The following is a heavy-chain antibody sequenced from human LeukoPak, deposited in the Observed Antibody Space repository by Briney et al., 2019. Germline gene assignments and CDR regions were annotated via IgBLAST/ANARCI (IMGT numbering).Heavy chain of an antibody. CDR3: AREGIVVVTDHKYNWFDP. CDR2: ISAYNGNT. V-gene: IGHV1-18*01. Sequence: ASVKVSCKASGYTFTSYGISWVRQAPGQGLEWMGWISAYNGNTNYAQKFQGRVTMTRDTSISTAYMELSRLRSDDTAVYYCAREGIVVVTDHKYNWFDPWGQGTLVTVSS. J-gene: IGHJ5*02. D-gene: IGHD2-21*02. CDR1: GYTFTSYG.